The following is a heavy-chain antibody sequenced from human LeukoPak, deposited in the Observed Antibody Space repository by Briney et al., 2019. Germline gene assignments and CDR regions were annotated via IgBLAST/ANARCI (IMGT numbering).Heavy chain of an antibody. CDR2: IRFDGSHK. CDR3: SKDLTSDFGGDFDP. V-gene: IGHV3-30*02. CDR1: GFTFSNHG. D-gene: IGHD3-10*01. Sequence: GGSLRLSCAASGFTFSNHGMHWVRQAPGKGLEWVALIRFDGSHKYYADSVKGRFTISIDNSKSTVYLQMNSLRAEDTAVYYCSKDLTSDFGGDFDPWGQGTLVTVSS. J-gene: IGHJ5*02.